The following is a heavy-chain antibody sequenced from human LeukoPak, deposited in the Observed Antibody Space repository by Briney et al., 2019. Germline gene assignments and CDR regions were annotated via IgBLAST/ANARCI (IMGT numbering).Heavy chain of an antibody. Sequence: GSLRLSCSASGFTVSSNYMSWVRQAPWKGLEWVSRVNTDGSTPTYADSVKGRFTISRDNAKNTLYLQMNSLRAEDTAVYYCARDRGSYSDYWGQGNLVTVSS. J-gene: IGHJ4*02. CDR3: ARDRGSYSDY. CDR2: VNTDGSTP. V-gene: IGHV3-74*01. CDR1: GFTVSSNY. D-gene: IGHD3-16*01.